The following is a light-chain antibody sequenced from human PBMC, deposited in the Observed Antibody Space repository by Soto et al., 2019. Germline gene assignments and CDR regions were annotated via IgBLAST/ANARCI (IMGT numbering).Light chain of an antibody. V-gene: IGLV1-47*02. CDR2: NDN. CDR3: AVWDDSLSGVV. J-gene: IGLJ2*01. CDR1: TSNIGSNL. Sequence: QSVLAQPPSASGTPEQRVTISCSGSTSNIGSNLASWYQQLPGSAPKLLIYNDNERPSGVPDRFSGSKSGTSASLGISGLRSEDEAHYFCAVWDDSLSGVVFGGGTKVTVL.